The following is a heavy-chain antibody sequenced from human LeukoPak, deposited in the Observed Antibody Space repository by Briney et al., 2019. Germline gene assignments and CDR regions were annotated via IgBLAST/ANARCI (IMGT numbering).Heavy chain of an antibody. V-gene: IGHV3-21*01. CDR1: GFTFSSYS. D-gene: IGHD1-14*01. CDR3: ARTNLRGFDY. CDR2: ISSSSSYI. J-gene: IGHJ4*02. Sequence: GGSLRLSCAASGFTFSSYSMNWVRQAPGKGLEWVSSISSSSSYIYYADSVKGRFTISRDNAKNSLYLQMNSLSAEDTALYYCARTNLRGFDYWGQGTLVTVSS.